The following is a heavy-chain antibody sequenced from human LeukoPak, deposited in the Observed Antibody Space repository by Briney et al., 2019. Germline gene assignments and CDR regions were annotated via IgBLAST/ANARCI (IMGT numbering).Heavy chain of an antibody. CDR1: GFTFSSYA. J-gene: IGHJ4*02. V-gene: IGHV3-23*01. CDR3: AREYYDILTGYLSYFDY. CDR2: ISGSGGST. Sequence: GGSLRLSCAASGFTFSSYAMSWVRQAPGKGLEWVSAISGSGGSTYYADSVKGRFTISRDNSKNTLYLQMNSLRAEDTAVYYCAREYYDILTGYLSYFDYWGQGTLVTVSS. D-gene: IGHD3-9*01.